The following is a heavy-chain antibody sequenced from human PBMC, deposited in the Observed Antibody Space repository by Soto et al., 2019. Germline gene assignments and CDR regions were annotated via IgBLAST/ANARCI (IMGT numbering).Heavy chain of an antibody. CDR1: GFNFDNYA. J-gene: IGHJ6*02. CDR3: ARSSSPSCYLCRGMDV. CDR2: ISYDGRKK. D-gene: IGHD2-2*01. Sequence: QVQLVESGGGVVQPGRSLRLSCAASGFNFDNYAIHWVRQAPGKGLEWVAVISYDGRKKYYADSVKGRFTISRDNSKSTLYLEMNSLSAEDTGVYYCARSSSPSCYLCRGMDVWGQGTTVTVSS. V-gene: IGHV3-30*04.